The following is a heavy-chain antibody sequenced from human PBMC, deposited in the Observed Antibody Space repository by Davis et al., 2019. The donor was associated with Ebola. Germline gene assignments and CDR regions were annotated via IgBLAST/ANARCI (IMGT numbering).Heavy chain of an antibody. CDR2: IHPSDSHT. CDR1: GYTFTNHW. CDR3: ARPTYYHDTNGYYYSDY. Sequence: GESLKISCKGSGYTFTNHWISWVRQMPGKGLEWMGIIHPSDSHTRYSPSFQGQVTISADKSINTAYLQWRSLKASDTAMYYCARPTYYHDTNGYYYSDYWGQGTLVTASS. J-gene: IGHJ4*02. D-gene: IGHD3-22*01. V-gene: IGHV5-51*01.